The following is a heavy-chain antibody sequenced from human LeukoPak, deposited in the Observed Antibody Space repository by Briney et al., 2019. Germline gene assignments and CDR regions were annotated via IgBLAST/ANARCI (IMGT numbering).Heavy chain of an antibody. J-gene: IGHJ6*02. Sequence: PSETLSLTCTVSGGSISSGSYYWSWIRQPAGKGLEWIGRIYTSGSTNYNPSLKSRVTISVDTSKNQFSLKLSSVTAADTAVYYCARDRTYYDSTDATGGSDYYYYYGMDVWGQGTTVTVSS. CDR1: GGSISSGSYY. D-gene: IGHD3-3*01. CDR2: IYTSGST. V-gene: IGHV4-61*02. CDR3: ARDRTYYDSTDATGGSDYYYYYGMDV.